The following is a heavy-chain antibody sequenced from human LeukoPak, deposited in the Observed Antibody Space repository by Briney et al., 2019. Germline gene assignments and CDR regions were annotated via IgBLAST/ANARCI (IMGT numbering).Heavy chain of an antibody. D-gene: IGHD3-10*01. CDR3: TRGPPDGSGNYYPGDF. V-gene: IGHV3-74*01. CDR2: ISSDGTNT. Sequence: PGRSLRLSCAVSGFTFSDYWMTWVRQAPGKGLVWVSRISSDGTNTNYADSVKGRFTISRDNAKNTLYLQMNSLRVEDTAVYYCTRGPPDGSGNYYPGDFWGQGTLVTVSS. CDR1: GFTFSDYW. J-gene: IGHJ4*02.